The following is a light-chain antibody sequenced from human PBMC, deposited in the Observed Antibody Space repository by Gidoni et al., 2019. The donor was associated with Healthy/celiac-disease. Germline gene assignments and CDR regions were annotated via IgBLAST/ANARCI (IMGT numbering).Light chain of an antibody. J-gene: IGLJ2*01. CDR2: QDS. V-gene: IGLV3-1*01. CDR3: QAWDSSTAVV. CDR1: KLGDKY. Sequence: SYELTQPPSVSVSPGQTASITCSGAKLGDKYACWYQQKPGQSTVLVIYQDSKRPSGIPERFSGSNSGNTATLTISGTQAMDEADYYCQAWDSSTAVVFGGGTKLTVL.